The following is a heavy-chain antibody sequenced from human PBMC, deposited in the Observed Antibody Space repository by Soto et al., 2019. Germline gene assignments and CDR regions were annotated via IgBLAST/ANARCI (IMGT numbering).Heavy chain of an antibody. D-gene: IGHD7-27*01. J-gene: IGHJ4*02. CDR1: GASISSGY. Sequence: PSETLSLTCTVSGASISSGYWSWIRQPPDRGLEWIGHIYAGGTTYNNPSLQSRITISVDTSKTQFSLKLNSVSAADTAVYYCARGPSGDKVDYWGQGILVTVSS. CDR2: IYAGGTT. V-gene: IGHV4-30-4*01. CDR3: ARGPSGDKVDY.